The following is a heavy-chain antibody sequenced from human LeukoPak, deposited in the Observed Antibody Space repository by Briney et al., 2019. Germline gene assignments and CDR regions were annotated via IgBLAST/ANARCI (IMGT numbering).Heavy chain of an antibody. CDR2: ISAYNGNT. Sequence: ASVKVSCKASGGTFSSYAISWVRQAPGQGLEWMGWISAYNGNTNYAQKLQGRVTMTTDTSTSTAYMELRSLRSDDTAVYYCARDWGSCSSTSCYLDYWGQGTLVTVSS. D-gene: IGHD2-2*01. J-gene: IGHJ4*02. CDR3: ARDWGSCSSTSCYLDY. V-gene: IGHV1-18*01. CDR1: GGTFSSYA.